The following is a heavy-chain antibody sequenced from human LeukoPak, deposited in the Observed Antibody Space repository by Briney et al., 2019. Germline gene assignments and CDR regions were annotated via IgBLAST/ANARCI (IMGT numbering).Heavy chain of an antibody. CDR3: ARVNSSTQRGRTNWFDP. CDR1: GYTFTSYG. D-gene: IGHD2-2*01. J-gene: IGHJ5*02. CDR2: ISGYNGNT. V-gene: IGHV1-18*01. Sequence: ASVKVSCKASGYTFTSYGISWVRQAPGKGVEGMGWISGYNGNTNYAQKLQGRVTMATDTSTSTAYMELRSLRSDDTAVYYCARVNSSTQRGRTNWFDPWGQGTLVTVSS.